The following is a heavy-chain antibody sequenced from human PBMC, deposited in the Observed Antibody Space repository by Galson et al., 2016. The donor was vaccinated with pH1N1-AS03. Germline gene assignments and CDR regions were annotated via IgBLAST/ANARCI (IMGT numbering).Heavy chain of an antibody. J-gene: IGHJ4*02. Sequence: SVKVSCKASGHNFTNYAIHWVRQAPGQRLEWMGWINVGSGNTKYSQKFQGRVTMTRDTSASTAYMELSSLTSDDTSGYYCARGFLEAVIDYWGQGSLVTVSS. CDR1: GHNFTNYA. V-gene: IGHV1-3*01. CDR3: ARGFLEAVIDY. D-gene: IGHD3-3*01. CDR2: INVGSGNT.